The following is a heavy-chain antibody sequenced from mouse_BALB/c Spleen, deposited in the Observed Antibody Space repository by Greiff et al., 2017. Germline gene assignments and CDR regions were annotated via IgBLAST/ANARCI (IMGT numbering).Heavy chain of an antibody. Sequence: EVKVVESGGGLVQPGGSRKLSCAASGFTFSSFGMHWVRQAPEKGLEWVAYISSGSSTIYYADTVKGRFTISRDNPKNTLFLQMTSLRSEDTAMYYCARGDWDYAMDYWGKGTSVTVSS. J-gene: IGHJ4*01. D-gene: IGHD4-1*01. CDR1: GFTFSSFG. CDR3: ARGDWDYAMDY. CDR2: ISSGSSTI. V-gene: IGHV5-17*02.